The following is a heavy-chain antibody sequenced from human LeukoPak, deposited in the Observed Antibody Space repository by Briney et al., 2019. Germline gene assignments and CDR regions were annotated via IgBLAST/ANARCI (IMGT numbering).Heavy chain of an antibody. CDR1: GGSFSGYY. J-gene: IGHJ4*02. V-gene: IGHV4-34*01. Sequence: SETLSLTCAVYGGSFSGYYWSWIRQPPGKGLEWIGEINHSGSTNYNPSLKSRVTISVDTSKNQFSLKLSSVTAADTAVYYCARSGTMVRGVIYPDFDYWGQGTPVTVSS. CDR2: INHSGST. CDR3: ARSGTMVRGVIYPDFDY. D-gene: IGHD3-10*01.